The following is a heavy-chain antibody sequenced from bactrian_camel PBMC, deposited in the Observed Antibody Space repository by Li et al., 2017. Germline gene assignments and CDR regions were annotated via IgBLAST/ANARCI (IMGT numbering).Heavy chain of an antibody. CDR1: GSTFSSYG. V-gene: IGHV3S40*01. CDR2: MMGNGDT. Sequence: VQLVESGGGLVLPGGSLRLSCAGSGSTFSSYGMSWVRQAPGKGLEWVSVMMGNGDTFYADSVKGRFTGSRDNAKNTVYLQMNSLEPEDTAVYYCVRGWDDDTWSFNYWGQGTQVTVS. CDR3: VRGWDDDTWSFNY. D-gene: IGHD3*01. J-gene: IGHJ4*01.